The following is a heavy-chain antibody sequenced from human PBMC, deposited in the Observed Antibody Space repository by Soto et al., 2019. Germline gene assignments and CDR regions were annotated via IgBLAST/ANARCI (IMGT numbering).Heavy chain of an antibody. CDR1: GFTFSSYA. Sequence: GGSLRLSCSASGFTFSSYAMHWVRQAPGKGLEYVSAISSNGGSTYYADSVKGRFTISRDNSKNTLYLQMSSLRAEDTAVYYCVKWGNVDTAMVPFDYWGQGTLVTVSS. CDR2: ISSNGGST. D-gene: IGHD5-18*01. J-gene: IGHJ4*02. CDR3: VKWGNVDTAMVPFDY. V-gene: IGHV3-64D*06.